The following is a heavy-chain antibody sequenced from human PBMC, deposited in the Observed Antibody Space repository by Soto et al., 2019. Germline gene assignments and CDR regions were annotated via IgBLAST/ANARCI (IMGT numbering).Heavy chain of an antibody. CDR2: ISGSGGST. V-gene: IGHV3-23*01. CDR3: AKWGAYYYDSSGYYYSPGAFDI. J-gene: IGHJ3*02. D-gene: IGHD3-22*01. CDR1: GFTFSSYA. Sequence: GGSLRLSCAASGFTFSSYAMSWVRQAPGKGLEWVSAISGSGGSTYYADSVKGRFTISRDNSKNTLYLQMNSLRAEDTAVYYCAKWGAYYYDSSGYYYSPGAFDIWGQGTMVTVSS.